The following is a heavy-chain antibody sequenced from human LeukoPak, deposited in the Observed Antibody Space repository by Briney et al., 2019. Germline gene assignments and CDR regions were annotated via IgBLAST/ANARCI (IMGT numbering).Heavy chain of an antibody. CDR2: TYSNGRT. V-gene: IGHV3-53*01. CDR3: ARGTTMVRGVSYYYYYYMDV. Sequence: PGGSLRLSCAASGFTVSSNYMSWVRQAPGKGLEWVSVTYSNGRTYYADSVKGRFTISRDISKNTLYLQMNSLRAEDTAVYYCARGTTMVRGVSYYYYYYMDVWGKGTTVTISS. D-gene: IGHD3-10*01. CDR1: GFTVSSNY. J-gene: IGHJ6*03.